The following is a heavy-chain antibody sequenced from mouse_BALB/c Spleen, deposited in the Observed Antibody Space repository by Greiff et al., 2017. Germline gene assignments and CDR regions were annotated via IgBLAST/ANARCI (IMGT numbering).Heavy chain of an antibody. J-gene: IGHJ4*01. Sequence: EVHLVESGGGLVQPGGSRKLSCAASGFTFSSFGMHWVRQAPEKGLEWVAYISSGSSTIYYADTVKGRFTISRDNPKNTLFLQMTSLRSEDTAMYYCARRSGSYYAMDYWGQGTSVTVSS. V-gene: IGHV5-17*02. CDR1: GFTFSSFG. CDR2: ISSGSSTI. CDR3: ARRSGSYYAMDY.